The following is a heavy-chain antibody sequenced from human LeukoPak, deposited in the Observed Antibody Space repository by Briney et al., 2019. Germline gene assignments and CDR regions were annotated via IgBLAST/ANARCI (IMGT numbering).Heavy chain of an antibody. Sequence: GGSLRLSCAASGFTFSSYWMSWVRQAPGKGLEWVANIKQDGSEKYYVDSVKGRFTISGDNAKNSLYLQMNSLRAEDTAVYYCARSYYDFWNGLDYWGQGTLVTVSS. V-gene: IGHV3-7*01. J-gene: IGHJ4*02. CDR1: GFTFSSYW. CDR3: ARSYYDFWNGLDY. D-gene: IGHD3-3*01. CDR2: IKQDGSEK.